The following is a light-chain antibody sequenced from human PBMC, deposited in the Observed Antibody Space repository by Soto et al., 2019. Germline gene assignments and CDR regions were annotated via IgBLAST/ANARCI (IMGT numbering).Light chain of an antibody. CDR3: QEYFSWLS. CDR2: QAS. Sequence: DIQMTQSPSTLSASVGDTVTITCRASQSIVSYLAWYQRKPGKPPSLLIYQASTLESGVPSRFSGSGSGTEFTLTSSSLQPDDFATYYCQEYFSWLSFGGGTKVEV. CDR1: QSIVSY. V-gene: IGKV1-5*03. J-gene: IGKJ4*01.